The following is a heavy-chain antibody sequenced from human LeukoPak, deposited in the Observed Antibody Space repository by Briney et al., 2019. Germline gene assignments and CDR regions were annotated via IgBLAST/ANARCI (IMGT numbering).Heavy chain of an antibody. CDR3: ARGDNSGYYPFDY. CDR2: IYTTGST. D-gene: IGHD3-22*01. Sequence: SETLPLTCTVSGGSISSYYWSWIRQPAGKGLEWIGRIYTTGSTNYNPSLKSRVTMSVDTSKNQFSLKMRSVTAADTAVYYCARGDNSGYYPFDYWGQGTLVTVSS. CDR1: GGSISSYY. J-gene: IGHJ4*02. V-gene: IGHV4-4*07.